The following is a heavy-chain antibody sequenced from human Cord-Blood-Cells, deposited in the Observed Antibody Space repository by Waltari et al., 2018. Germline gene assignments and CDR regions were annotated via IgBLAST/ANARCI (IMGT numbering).Heavy chain of an antibody. Sequence: LQLQASAPCLAKPSENLSLTFTAYGGSISSSSSYWGRILQPPGKGLEWIGSVYYYGRTDYNPSLKSRVTISVDTSKNQFSRKLSSVTAADTAVYYCARLRGSSPPNFDYWGQGTLVTVSS. V-gene: IGHV4-39*01. CDR1: GGSISSSSSY. CDR2: VYYYGRT. D-gene: IGHD6-6*01. CDR3: ARLRGSSPPNFDY. J-gene: IGHJ4*02.